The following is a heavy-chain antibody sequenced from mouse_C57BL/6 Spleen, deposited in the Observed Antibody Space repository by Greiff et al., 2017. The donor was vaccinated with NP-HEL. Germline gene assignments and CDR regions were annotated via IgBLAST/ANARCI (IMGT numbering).Heavy chain of an antibody. CDR3: ARDQGSYYGNFYYAMDY. V-gene: IGHV3-6*01. CDR2: ISYDGSN. CDR1: GYSITSGYY. D-gene: IGHD2-1*01. Sequence: EVQLQQSGPGLVKPSQSLSLTCSVTGYSITSGYYWNWIRQFPGNKLEWMGYISYDGSNNYNPSLKNRISITRDTSKNQFFLKLNSVTTEDTATYYCARDQGSYYGNFYYAMDYWGQGTSVTVSS. J-gene: IGHJ4*01.